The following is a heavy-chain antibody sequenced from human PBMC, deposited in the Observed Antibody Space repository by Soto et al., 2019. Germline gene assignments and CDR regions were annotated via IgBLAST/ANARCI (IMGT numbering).Heavy chain of an antibody. CDR3: ARGHSDGPHSSGWTRILTYYFDY. Sequence: PSQTLSLTCVISGDSVSSNSAAWNWIRQSPSRGLEWLGRTYYRSKWYNDYAVSVKSRITINPDTSKNQFSLQLNSVTPEDTAVYYCARGHSDGPHSSGWTRILTYYFDYWGQGNLVTVSS. CDR2: TYYRSKWYN. J-gene: IGHJ4*02. CDR1: GDSVSSNSAA. V-gene: IGHV6-1*01. D-gene: IGHD6-19*01.